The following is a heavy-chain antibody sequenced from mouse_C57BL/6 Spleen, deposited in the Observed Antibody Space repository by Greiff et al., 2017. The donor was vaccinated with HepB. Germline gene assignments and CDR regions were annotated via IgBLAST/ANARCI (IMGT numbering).Heavy chain of an antibody. CDR1: GYTFTSYW. CDR3: ARFITTVVAFDY. V-gene: IGHV1-50*01. J-gene: IGHJ2*01. D-gene: IGHD1-1*01. CDR2: IDPSDSYT. Sequence: QVQLQQPGAELVKPGASVKLSCKASGYTFTSYWMQWVKQRPGQGLEWIGEIDPSDSYTNYNQKFKGKATLTVETSSSTAYMQHSCLTSEDSAVYYCARFITTVVAFDYWGHCTTLTVSS.